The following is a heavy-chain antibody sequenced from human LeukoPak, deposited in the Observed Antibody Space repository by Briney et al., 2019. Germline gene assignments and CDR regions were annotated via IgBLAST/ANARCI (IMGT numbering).Heavy chain of an antibody. V-gene: IGHV3-66*01. CDR3: ARGFGSGSYPYYFDY. D-gene: IGHD3-10*01. Sequence: GGSLRLSCAASGFTVSSSYMSWVRQAPGKGLEYVSAIYPGGSTYYADSVKGRFTISRDNSKNTLYLQMSSLRAEDAAIYYCARGFGSGSYPYYFDYWGQGTLVTVSS. CDR2: IYPGGST. J-gene: IGHJ4*02. CDR1: GFTVSSSY.